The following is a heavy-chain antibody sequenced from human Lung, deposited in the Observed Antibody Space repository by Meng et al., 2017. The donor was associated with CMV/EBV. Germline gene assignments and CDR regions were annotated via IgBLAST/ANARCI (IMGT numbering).Heavy chain of an antibody. CDR3: ARDWGSGSDY. Sequence: VHMNASCQRSVKTSQHLSFTVNVSGDSISSGDYYWSWIRQPPGKGLEWIGYIYYSGSTYYNPSLKSRVTISVDTSKNQFSLKLSSVTAADTAVYYCARDWGSGSDYWGQGTLVTVSS. CDR1: GDSISSGDYY. J-gene: IGHJ4*02. V-gene: IGHV4-30-4*08. D-gene: IGHD3-16*01. CDR2: IYYSGST.